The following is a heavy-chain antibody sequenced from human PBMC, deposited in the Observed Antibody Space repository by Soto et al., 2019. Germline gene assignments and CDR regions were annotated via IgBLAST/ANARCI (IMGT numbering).Heavy chain of an antibody. Sequence: QVQLVQSGAEVRKPVASVKVSCKASGYTFTSYDINWVRQATGQGLEYLGWMSPNSGNTGYVQKFQGRVTMTWDTSITTAYMELSSLRSEDTAVYFCARGVKYGAYSRWFDPWGQGTLVTVSS. CDR2: MSPNSGNT. CDR3: ARGVKYGAYSRWFDP. J-gene: IGHJ5*02. V-gene: IGHV1-8*01. D-gene: IGHD4-17*01. CDR1: GYTFTSYD.